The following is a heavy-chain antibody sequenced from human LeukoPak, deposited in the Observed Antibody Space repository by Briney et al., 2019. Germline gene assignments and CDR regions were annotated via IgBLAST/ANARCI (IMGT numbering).Heavy chain of an antibody. CDR2: FFLKGST. CDR3: ARATYYYDSSGYWTLEFDFDI. V-gene: IGHV4-38-2*02. Sequence: SETLSLTCTVSGYSITSAYYWGWIRQPPGKGLEWIGSFFLKGSTYYNPSLKSRVTISVDTSKNQFSLTLSSVTAADTAVYYCARATYYYDSSGYWTLEFDFDIWGQGTMVTVSS. J-gene: IGHJ3*02. D-gene: IGHD3-22*01. CDR1: GYSITSAYY.